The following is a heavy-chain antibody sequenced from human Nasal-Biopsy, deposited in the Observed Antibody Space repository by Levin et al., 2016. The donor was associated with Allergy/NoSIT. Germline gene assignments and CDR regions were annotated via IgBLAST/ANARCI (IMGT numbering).Heavy chain of an antibody. V-gene: IGHV3-74*01. Sequence: GGSLRLSCVASGFSFSTSWMHWVRQAPGKGLEWVSRIKSDGSSIGYADSVKGRFTISRDNAKSTLYLQMNSLRAEDTALYYCVRELMGCGGDCLFYWGQGTLVTVSS. CDR3: VRELMGCGGDCLFY. CDR1: GFSFSTSW. J-gene: IGHJ4*02. D-gene: IGHD2-21*02. CDR2: IKSDGSSI.